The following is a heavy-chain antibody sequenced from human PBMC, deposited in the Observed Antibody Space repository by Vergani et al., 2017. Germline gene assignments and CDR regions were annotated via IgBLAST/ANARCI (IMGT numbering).Heavy chain of an antibody. J-gene: IGHJ6*03. D-gene: IGHD6-6*01. Sequence: QVQLVQSGAEMKKPGASVNVSCKTSGYSFNSYGINWVRQAPGQGLEWLGWISGYDGKTKYVEKLQGRITVTIDTSTNSAYMELRGLRSDDTAVYYCARWGSIAAPSYLYYFYMDVWGKGTSVTVSS. CDR1: GYSFNSYG. CDR3: ARWGSIAAPSYLYYFYMDV. V-gene: IGHV1-18*01. CDR2: ISGYDGKT.